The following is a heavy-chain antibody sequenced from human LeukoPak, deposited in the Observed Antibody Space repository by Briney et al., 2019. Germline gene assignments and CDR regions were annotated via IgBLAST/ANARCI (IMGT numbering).Heavy chain of an antibody. CDR2: IYYSGST. J-gene: IGHJ4*02. CDR3: ARGRAVAGTMVPIDY. Sequence: PSETLSLTCTVSGGSISSGGYYWSWIRQHPGKGLEWIGYIYYSGSTYYNPSLKSRVTISVDTSKNQFSLKLSSVTAADTAVYYCARGRAVAGTMVPIDYWGQGTLVTVSS. V-gene: IGHV4-31*03. D-gene: IGHD6-19*01. CDR1: GGSISSGGYY.